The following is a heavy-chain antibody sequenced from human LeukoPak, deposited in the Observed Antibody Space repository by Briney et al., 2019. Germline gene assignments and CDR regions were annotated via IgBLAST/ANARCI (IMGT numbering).Heavy chain of an antibody. CDR1: GGSISSGGYY. D-gene: IGHD2-21*02. CDR2: IYYSGST. CDR3: ARRRSDWEFDY. V-gene: IGHV4-31*03. J-gene: IGHJ4*02. Sequence: SETLSLTCTVSGGSISSGGYYWSWIRQHPGKGLEWIGYIYYSGSTYYNPSLKSRVTISVDTSKSQFSLKLNSVTAADTAVYYCARRRSDWEFDYWGQGTLVTVSS.